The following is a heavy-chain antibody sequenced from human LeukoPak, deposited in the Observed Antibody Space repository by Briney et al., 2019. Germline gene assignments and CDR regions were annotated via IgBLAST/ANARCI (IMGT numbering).Heavy chain of an antibody. CDR2: IYYSGST. D-gene: IGHD6-6*01. CDR3: ARVVGDAFDI. CDR1: GGSISSSSYY. J-gene: IGHJ3*02. V-gene: IGHV4-39*07. Sequence: SETLSLTCTVSGGSISSSSYYWGWIRQPPGKGLEWIGSIYYSGSTYYNPSLKSRVTISVDTSKNQFSLKLSSVTAADAAVYYCARVVGDAFDIWGQGTMVTVSS.